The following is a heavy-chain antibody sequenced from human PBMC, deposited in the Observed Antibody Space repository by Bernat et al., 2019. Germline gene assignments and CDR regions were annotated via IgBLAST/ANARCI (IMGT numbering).Heavy chain of an antibody. J-gene: IGHJ4*02. CDR3: AREGYSVYGYYFDY. D-gene: IGHD5/OR15-5a*01. Sequence: QVQLVESGGGVVQPGRSLRLSCAASGFTFSSYGMHWVRQAPGKGLEWVAVIWYDGSNKYYADSVKGRFTISRDNSKNTLYLQMNSLRAEDTAVYYCAREGYSVYGYYFDYWGQGTLVTVSS. V-gene: IGHV3-33*01. CDR2: IWYDGSNK. CDR1: GFTFSSYG.